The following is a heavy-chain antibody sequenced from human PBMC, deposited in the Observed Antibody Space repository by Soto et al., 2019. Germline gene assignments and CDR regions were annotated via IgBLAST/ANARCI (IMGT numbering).Heavy chain of an antibody. D-gene: IGHD4-17*01. CDR1: GFTFRSYG. J-gene: IGHJ6*02. Sequence: QMQLVESGGGVVQPGRSLRLSCAASGFTFRSYGIHWVRQAPGKGLEWVALIWFDGSKKYYVDSVKGRFAVSRDNSKNTLDLQMNSVRVEDTAVYYCARDRLVPYGYGMDVWGQGTTVTVSS. CDR2: IWFDGSKK. V-gene: IGHV3-33*01. CDR3: ARDRLVPYGYGMDV.